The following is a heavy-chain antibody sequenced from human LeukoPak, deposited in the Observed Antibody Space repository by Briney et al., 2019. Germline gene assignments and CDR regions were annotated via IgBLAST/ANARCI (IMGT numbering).Heavy chain of an antibody. CDR2: IYYTGST. CDR1: RGSINSGSYY. J-gene: IGHJ6*02. Sequence: SQTLTLTCTVSRGSINSGSYYWSRIRQHPGKGLEWIGYIYYTGSTYYNPSLKSRVIISLDTSKNQFSLRLNSVTAAISAVYYCARADHWDGGLFYFYYGMDVWGQGTTVTVSS. D-gene: IGHD3-16*01. V-gene: IGHV4-31*03. CDR3: ARADHWDGGLFYFYYGMDV.